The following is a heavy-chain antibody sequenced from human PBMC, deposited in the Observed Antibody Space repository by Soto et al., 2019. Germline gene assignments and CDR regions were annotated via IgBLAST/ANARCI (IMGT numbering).Heavy chain of an antibody. J-gene: IGHJ3*01. V-gene: IGHV1-8*02. CDR1: GYTFTNYG. CDR2: MNPNSGNT. CDR3: ARVWGGAYDF. D-gene: IGHD3-10*01. Sequence: ASVKVSCKASGYTFTNYGVSWVRQATGQGLEYLGWMNPNSGNTGYVQKFQGRVTMTRNTSISTAYMELSSLRSEDTAVYYCARVWGGAYDFWGQGTMVTGSS.